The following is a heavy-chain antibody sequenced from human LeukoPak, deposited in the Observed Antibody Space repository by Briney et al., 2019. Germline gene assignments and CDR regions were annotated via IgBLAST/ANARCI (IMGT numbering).Heavy chain of an antibody. Sequence: SVKVSCKASGYTFTSYGISWVRQAPGQGLEWMGRIIPIFGIANYAQKFQGRVTITADKSTSTAYMELSSLRSEDTAVYYCAGAGSGSGYPLDYWGQGTLVTVSS. J-gene: IGHJ4*02. CDR3: AGAGSGSGYPLDY. V-gene: IGHV1-69*04. CDR2: IIPIFGIA. D-gene: IGHD3-3*01. CDR1: GYTFTSYG.